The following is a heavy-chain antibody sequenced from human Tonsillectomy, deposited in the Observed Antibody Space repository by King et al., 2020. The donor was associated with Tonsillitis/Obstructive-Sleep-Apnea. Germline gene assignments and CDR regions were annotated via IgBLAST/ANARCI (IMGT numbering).Heavy chain of an antibody. CDR1: GFTFSNYW. D-gene: IGHD6-19*01. Sequence: QLVQSGGGLVQRGGSLRLSCAASGFTFSNYWMSWVRQAPGKGLEWVANIKQDGSEKYFVDFVKGRFTISRDNAKNSLYLQMNSLRAEDTAVYYCARSRLAVTHTGVSFRYWGQGTLVTVSS. V-gene: IGHV3-7*04. CDR2: IKQDGSEK. CDR3: ARSRLAVTHTGVSFRY. J-gene: IGHJ4*02.